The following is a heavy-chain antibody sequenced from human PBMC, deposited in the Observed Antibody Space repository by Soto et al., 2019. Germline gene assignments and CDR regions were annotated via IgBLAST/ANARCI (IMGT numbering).Heavy chain of an antibody. CDR2: IYYSGST. J-gene: IGHJ4*02. D-gene: IGHD3-16*02. CDR1: GGSISSGGYY. V-gene: IGHV4-31*03. CDR3: ARERQGSYYFDY. Sequence: SETLSLTCTVSGGSISSGGYYWSWIRQHPGKGLEWIGYIYYSGSTYYNPSLKSRVTISVDTSKNQFSLKLSSVTAADTAVYYCARERQGSYYFDYWGQGTLVTVSS.